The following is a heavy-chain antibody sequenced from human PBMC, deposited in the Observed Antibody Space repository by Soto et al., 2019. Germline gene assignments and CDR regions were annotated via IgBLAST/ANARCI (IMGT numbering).Heavy chain of an antibody. CDR1: GGSFSGYY. Sequence: KLPETLSLTCAFYGGSFSGYYWSWIRQPPGKGLEWIGEINHSGSTNYNPSLKSRVTISVDTSKNQFSLKLSSVTAADTAVYYCARWTPMITFGGVIVISGYYGMDVWGQGTTVTVSS. D-gene: IGHD3-16*02. J-gene: IGHJ6*02. CDR3: ARWTPMITFGGVIVISGYYGMDV. CDR2: INHSGST. V-gene: IGHV4-34*01.